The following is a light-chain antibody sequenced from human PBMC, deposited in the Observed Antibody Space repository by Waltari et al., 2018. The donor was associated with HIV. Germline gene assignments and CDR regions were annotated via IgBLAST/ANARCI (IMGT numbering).Light chain of an antibody. CDR3: QSYDSSLSGSDV. CDR1: SSNIGAGYD. CDR2: NNS. Sequence: SSNIGAGYDVNWYQQLPGTAPKLLIYNNSNRPSGVPDRFSGSKSGTSASLAITGLQAEDEADYYCQSYDSSLSGSDVFGTGTKVTVL. V-gene: IGLV1-40*01. J-gene: IGLJ1*01.